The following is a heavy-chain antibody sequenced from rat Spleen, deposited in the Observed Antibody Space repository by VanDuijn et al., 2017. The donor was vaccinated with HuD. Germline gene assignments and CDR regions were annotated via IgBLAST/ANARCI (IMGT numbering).Heavy chain of an antibody. J-gene: IGHJ4*01. CDR3: TRVNAGYVMDA. Sequence: QVQLKESGPGLVQPSQTLSLTCTVSGFSLTSYGVSWVRQPPGKGLEGMGGIWGDGSTNYNSVLKSRLSISRDTSKSQVFLKMNSLQTEYTAIYFCTRVNAGYVMDAWGQGASVTVSS. CDR2: IWGDGST. D-gene: IGHD4-3*01. CDR1: GFSLTSYG. V-gene: IGHV2-13*01.